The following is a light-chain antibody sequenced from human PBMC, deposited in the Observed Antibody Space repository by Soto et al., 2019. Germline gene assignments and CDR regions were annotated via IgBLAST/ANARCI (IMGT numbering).Light chain of an antibody. CDR3: QKNFASTWT. CDR1: QSIDNSY. Sequence: EIVLTQSPGTLSSSPWERATLSCWASQSIDNSYFGWYQHKRGQAPWLLIYATSSRTTGIPDRFGGSGSGTDFTLTINRLEPEDFAVYYCQKNFASTWTFGQGNKVDNK. CDR2: ATS. V-gene: IGKV3-20*01. J-gene: IGKJ1*01.